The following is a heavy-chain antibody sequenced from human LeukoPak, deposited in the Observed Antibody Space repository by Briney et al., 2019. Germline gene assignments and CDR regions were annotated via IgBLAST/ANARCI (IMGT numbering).Heavy chain of an antibody. J-gene: IGHJ4*02. CDR3: ARDLGYSYGLDFDY. Sequence: SVKVSCKASGYTFTSYYMHWVRQAPGQGLEWMGRIIPILGIANYAQKFQGRVTITADKSTSTAYMELSSLRSEDTAVYYCARDLGYSYGLDFDYWGQGTLVTVSS. D-gene: IGHD5-18*01. V-gene: IGHV1-69*04. CDR1: GYTFTSYY. CDR2: IIPILGIA.